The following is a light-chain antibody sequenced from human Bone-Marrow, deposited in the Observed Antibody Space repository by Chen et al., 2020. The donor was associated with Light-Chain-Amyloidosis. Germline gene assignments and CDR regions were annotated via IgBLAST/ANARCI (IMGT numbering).Light chain of an antibody. J-gene: IGLJ1*01. CDR3: AAWDNSLSGGYV. CDR2: RTQ. Sequence: QSVLTQPPSASGTPGQRVTISCSGSSSNIGSNYVYWYQQLPGTAPKPLIYRTQQRPSGVPARFAGSKAGTSASLAISGRRSEDEAAYYCAAWDNSLSGGYVFGTGTKVTVL. V-gene: IGLV1-47*01. CDR1: SSNIGSNY.